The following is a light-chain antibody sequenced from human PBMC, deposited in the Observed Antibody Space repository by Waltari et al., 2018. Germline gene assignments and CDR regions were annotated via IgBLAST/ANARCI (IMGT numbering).Light chain of an antibody. CDR1: QSVSSSY. Sequence: EIVLTQSPGTLSLSPGERATLPCRASQSVSSSYLAWYQQKPGQAPRLLIYGASSRATGIPDRFSGSGSGTDFTLTISRPEPEDFAVYYCQQYGSSPLYTFGQGTKLEIK. CDR2: GAS. V-gene: IGKV3-20*01. CDR3: QQYGSSPLYT. J-gene: IGKJ2*01.